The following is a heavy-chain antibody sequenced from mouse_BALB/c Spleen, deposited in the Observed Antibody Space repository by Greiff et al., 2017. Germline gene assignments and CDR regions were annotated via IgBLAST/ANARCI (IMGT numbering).Heavy chain of an antibody. CDR1: GYIFITYW. D-gene: IGHD2-1*01. CDR2: IFPASGST. V-gene: IGHV1S40*01. J-gene: IGHJ3*01. CDR3: ARGDGNYGFAY. Sequence: QVQLKQSGPELVRPGASVKLSCKASGYIFITYWMNWVKQRPGQGLEWIGQIFPASGSTNYNEMFEGKATLTVDTSSSTAYMQLSSLTSEDSAVYYCARGDGNYGFAYWGQGTLVTVSA.